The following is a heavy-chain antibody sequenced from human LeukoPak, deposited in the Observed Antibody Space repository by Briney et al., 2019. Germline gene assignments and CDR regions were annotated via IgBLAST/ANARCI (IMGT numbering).Heavy chain of an antibody. CDR1: GFTFCSSA. Sequence: GGSLRLSCAASGFTFCSSAMHWVRQAPGKGLDWVAVISYDGSNKYYADSVKGRFTISRDNSKNTLYLQMSSLRAEDTAVYYCAGAGGGYQYYFDYWGQGTLVTVSS. CDR2: ISYDGSNK. D-gene: IGHD3-22*01. V-gene: IGHV3-30*04. J-gene: IGHJ4*02. CDR3: AGAGGGYQYYFDY.